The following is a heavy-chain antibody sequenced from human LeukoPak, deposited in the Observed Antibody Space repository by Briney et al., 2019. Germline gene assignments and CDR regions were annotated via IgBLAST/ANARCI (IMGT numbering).Heavy chain of an antibody. D-gene: IGHD3-22*01. CDR2: IYSGGST. CDR3: ARGSYDSSGYYYVNYFDY. J-gene: IGHJ4*02. V-gene: IGHV3-53*01. CDR1: GFTVSSNY. Sequence: GGSLRLSCAASGFTVSSNYMSWVRQAPGKGLEWVSVIYSGGSTYYADSVKGRFTISRDNSKNTLYLQMNSLRAEDTAVYYCARGSYDSSGYYYVNYFDYWGQGTLVTVSS.